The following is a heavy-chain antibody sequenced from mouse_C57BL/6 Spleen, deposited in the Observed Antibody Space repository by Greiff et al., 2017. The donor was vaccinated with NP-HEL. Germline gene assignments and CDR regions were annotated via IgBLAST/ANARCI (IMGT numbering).Heavy chain of an antibody. CDR1: GFTFSDYY. CDR2: INYDGSST. V-gene: IGHV5-16*01. Sequence: EVQLVESEGGLVQPGSSMKLSCTASGFTFSDYYMAWVRQVPEKGLEWVANINYDGSSTYYLDSLKSRFIISRDNAKNILYLQMSSLKSEDTATYYCARACTTGAWFAYWGQGTLVTVSA. CDR3: ARACTTGAWFAY. D-gene: IGHD1-1*01. J-gene: IGHJ3*01.